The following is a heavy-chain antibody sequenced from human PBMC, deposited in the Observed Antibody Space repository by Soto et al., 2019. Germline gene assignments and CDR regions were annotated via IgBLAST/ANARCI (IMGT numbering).Heavy chain of an antibody. CDR1: GFTFSDHY. D-gene: IGHD1-26*01. CDR2: IRNKANSYST. V-gene: IGHV3-72*01. CDR3: ARYSGSYSRGLDY. Sequence: GGSLRLSCAASGFTFSDHYMEWVRQAPGKGLEWVGRIRNKANSYSTEYAASVKGRFTISRDDSMNSLYLQMNSLKTEDTAVFYCARYSGSYSRGLDYSGQATPVTVSS. J-gene: IGHJ4*02.